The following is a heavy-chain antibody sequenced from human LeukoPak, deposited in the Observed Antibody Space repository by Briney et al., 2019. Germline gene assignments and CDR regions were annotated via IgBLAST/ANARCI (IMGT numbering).Heavy chain of an antibody. Sequence: PGGSLRLSCAASGFSFRSYSMDWVRQAPGKGLEWVSSIPGSSSYISYADSVKGRFTISRDNAENSLFLQMNSLRPEDTAVYFCARDRLEGGVTFDSWGQGTLVTVSS. CDR1: GFSFRSYS. CDR2: IPGSSSYI. J-gene: IGHJ4*02. CDR3: ARDRLEGGVTFDS. V-gene: IGHV3-21*01. D-gene: IGHD1-1*01.